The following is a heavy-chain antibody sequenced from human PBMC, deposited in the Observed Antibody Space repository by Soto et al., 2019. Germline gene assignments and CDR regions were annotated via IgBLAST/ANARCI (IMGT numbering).Heavy chain of an antibody. CDR3: AKVFQATVVTHAFDI. D-gene: IGHD4-17*01. V-gene: IGHV3-9*01. CDR2: ISWNSGSI. Sequence: PVGSLRLSCAASGFTFDDYAMHWVRQAPGKGLEWVSGISWNSGSIGYADSVKGRFTISRDNAKNSLYLQMNSLRAEDTALYYCAKVFQATVVTHAFDIWGQGTMVTVSS. J-gene: IGHJ3*02. CDR1: GFTFDDYA.